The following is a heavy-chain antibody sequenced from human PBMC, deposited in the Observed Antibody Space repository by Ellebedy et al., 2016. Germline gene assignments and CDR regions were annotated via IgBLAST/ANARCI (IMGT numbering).Heavy chain of an antibody. J-gene: IGHJ4*02. V-gene: IGHV4-4*07. CDR3: ATLTIPGGSDY. CDR2: ISTSGNT. CDR1: DGSVDTYY. D-gene: IGHD3-16*01. Sequence: SETLSLTXSVSDGSVDTYYWTWIRQPSGKGPEWIGRISTSGNTIYNPSLRSRVTMSVDTSKNHFSLELTSVTVADTAVYYCATLTIPGGSDYWGQGALVTVSS.